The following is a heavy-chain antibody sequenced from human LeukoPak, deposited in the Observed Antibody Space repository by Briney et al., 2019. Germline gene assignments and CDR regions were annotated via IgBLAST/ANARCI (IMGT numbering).Heavy chain of an antibody. D-gene: IGHD2-15*01. Sequence: PGGSLRLSCAASGFSFSGYSMNWVRQAPGKGPEGVSFISGSSAYKYYSDSVRGRFTISRDNAKNSLYLQMNSLRAEDTAVYYCARGRREGYCSGGSCHTPWGQGTLVTVSS. CDR2: ISGSSAYK. CDR1: GFSFSGYS. J-gene: IGHJ5*02. CDR3: ARGRREGYCSGGSCHTP. V-gene: IGHV3-21*01.